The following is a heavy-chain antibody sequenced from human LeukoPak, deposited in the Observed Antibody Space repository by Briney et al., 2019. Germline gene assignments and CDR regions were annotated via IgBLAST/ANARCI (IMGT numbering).Heavy chain of an antibody. V-gene: IGHV3-23*01. D-gene: IGHD3-22*01. Sequence: GGSLRLSCAASGFTFSSYAMSWVRQAPGKGLEWVSAISSSGGSTYYADSVKGRFTISRDNSKNTLYLQMNSLRAEDTAVYYCAKWGSYYYDSSGYPGPYYFDYWGQGTLVTVSS. CDR3: AKWGSYYYDSSGYPGPYYFDY. CDR2: ISSSGGST. J-gene: IGHJ4*02. CDR1: GFTFSSYA.